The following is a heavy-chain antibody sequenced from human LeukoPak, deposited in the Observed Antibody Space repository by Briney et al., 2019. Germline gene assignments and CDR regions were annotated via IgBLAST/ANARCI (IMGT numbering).Heavy chain of an antibody. CDR2: ISSSSSTI. V-gene: IGHV3-48*01. D-gene: IGHD3-16*02. J-gene: IGHJ4*02. CDR1: GFTFSSYS. Sequence: GGSLRLSCAASGFTFSSYSMNWVRQAPGKGLEWVSYISSSSSTIYYADSVKGRFTISRDNAKNSLYLQMNSLRAEDTAVYYCARDQGEPHYDYVWGSYRYGGIDYWGQGTLVTVSS. CDR3: ARDQGEPHYDYVWGSYRYGGIDY.